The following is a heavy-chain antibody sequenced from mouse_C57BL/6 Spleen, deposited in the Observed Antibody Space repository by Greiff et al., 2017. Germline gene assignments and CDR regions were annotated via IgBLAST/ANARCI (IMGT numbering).Heavy chain of an antibody. D-gene: IGHD2-4*01. J-gene: IGHJ2*01. Sequence: QVQLKQPGTELVKPGASVKLSCKASGYTFTSYWMHWVKQRPGQGLEWIGNINPSNGGTNYNEQFKSKATLTVDKSSSTAYMQLSSLTSEDSAVYYCARSGTSYDYGRDYFDYWGQGTTLTVSS. CDR3: ARSGTSYDYGRDYFDY. CDR1: GYTFTSYW. CDR2: INPSNGGT. V-gene: IGHV1-53*01.